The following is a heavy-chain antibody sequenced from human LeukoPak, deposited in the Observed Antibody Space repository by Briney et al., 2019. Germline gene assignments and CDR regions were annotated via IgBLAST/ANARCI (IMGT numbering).Heavy chain of an antibody. CDR2: IKDSGST. J-gene: IGHJ4*02. V-gene: IGHV4-34*01. CDR3: ARHGNTYGDLDY. Sequence: SETLSLTCAVYGGSFSGYYWSWIRQPPGKGLEWIGEIKDSGSTKYNPSLKSRVTISVDTSKNQFSLRLSSVTAADTAVFYCARHGNTYGDLDYWGQGTLVTVSS. D-gene: IGHD5-18*01. CDR1: GGSFSGYY.